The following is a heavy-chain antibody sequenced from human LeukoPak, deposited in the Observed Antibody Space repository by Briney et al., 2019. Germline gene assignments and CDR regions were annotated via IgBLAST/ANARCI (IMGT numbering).Heavy chain of an antibody. CDR1: GYRFISYW. CDR2: IYPGDSDT. Sequence: GESLKISCKGTGYRFISYWIGWVRQMPGKGLEWIGIIYPGDSDTRYSPSFQGQVTISADKSISTAYLQWSSLKASDTAMYYCARMDAYYYYMDVWGKGTTVTVSS. J-gene: IGHJ6*03. D-gene: IGHD2-2*03. V-gene: IGHV5-51*01. CDR3: ARMDAYYYYMDV.